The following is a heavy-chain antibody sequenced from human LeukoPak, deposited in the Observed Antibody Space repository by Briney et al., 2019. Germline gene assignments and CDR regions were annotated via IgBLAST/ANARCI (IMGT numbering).Heavy chain of an antibody. V-gene: IGHV4-4*02. CDR1: GVTFTKFW. D-gene: IGHD3-10*01. Sequence: GSLRLSCEASGVTFTKFWMSWVRQAPGKGLEWIGDIYHSGVTNYNPSLKSRVTMSVDTSENQFSLRLSSVTAADTAVYYCARRYPSVRGANLRPQEVRKYYFDYWGQGTLVTVSS. CDR3: ARRYPSVRGANLRPQEVRKYYFDY. J-gene: IGHJ4*02. CDR2: IYHSGVT.